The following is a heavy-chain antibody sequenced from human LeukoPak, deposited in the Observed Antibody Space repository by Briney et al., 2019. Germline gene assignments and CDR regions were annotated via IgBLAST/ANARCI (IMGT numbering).Heavy chain of an antibody. CDR2: IFYSGGT. V-gene: IGHV4-59*01. CDR3: ARGNCGGHCYYNLATYFDF. Sequence: SETLSLTCAVSGGSMSSYYWSWMRQPPGKGLEWIGYIFYSGGTNSNPSLKSRLTISVDTSKNQFSLKLSSVTAADTAVYYCARGNCGGHCYYNLATYFDFWGQGNLVTVSS. J-gene: IGHJ4*02. D-gene: IGHD2-21*02. CDR1: GGSMSSYY.